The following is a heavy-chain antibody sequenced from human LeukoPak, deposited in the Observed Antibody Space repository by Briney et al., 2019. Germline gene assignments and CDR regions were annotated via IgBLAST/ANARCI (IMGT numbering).Heavy chain of an antibody. CDR3: ARAGGSGSSSAHY. J-gene: IGHJ4*02. CDR1: GFTFNNYG. CDR2: ISSSSSYI. V-gene: IGHV3-21*01. D-gene: IGHD1-26*01. Sequence: PGGTLRLSCAASGFTFNNYGMSWVRQAPGKGLEWVSAISSSSSYIYYADSVKGRFTISRDNAKNSLYLQMNSLRAEDTAVYYCARAGGSGSSSAHYWGQGTLVTVSS.